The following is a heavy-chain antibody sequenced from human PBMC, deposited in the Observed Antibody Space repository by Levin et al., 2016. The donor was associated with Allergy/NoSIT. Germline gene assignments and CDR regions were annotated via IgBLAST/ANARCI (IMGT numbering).Heavy chain of an antibody. CDR3: ARSNSGWYHPSSI. J-gene: IGHJ4*02. Sequence: GESLKISCAASGFTFSSYGMSWVRQAPGKGLEWVSGINWNGGSTGYADSVKGRFTISRDNAKNSLYLQMNSLRAEDTALYYCARSNSGWYHPSSIWGQGTLVTVSS. D-gene: IGHD6-19*01. CDR2: INWNGGST. V-gene: IGHV3-20*04. CDR1: GFTFSSYG.